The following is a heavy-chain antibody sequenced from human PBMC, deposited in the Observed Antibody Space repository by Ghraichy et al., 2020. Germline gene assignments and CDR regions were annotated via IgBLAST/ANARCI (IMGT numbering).Heavy chain of an antibody. CDR2: INHSGST. CDR3: ARSRAKSSSWYSPPWVPFDP. V-gene: IGHV4-34*01. D-gene: IGHD6-13*01. Sequence: SETLSLTCAVYGGSFSGYYWSWIRQPPGKGLEWIGEINHSGSTNYNPSLKSRVTISVDTSKNQFSLKLSSVTAANTAVYYCARSRAKSSSWYSPPWVPFDPWGQGTLVTVSS. J-gene: IGHJ5*02. CDR1: GGSFSGYY.